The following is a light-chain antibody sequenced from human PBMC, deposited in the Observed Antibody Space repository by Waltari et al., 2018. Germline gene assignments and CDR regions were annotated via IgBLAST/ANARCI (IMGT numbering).Light chain of an antibody. CDR3: SSFAGNNNVV. CDR2: EVS. V-gene: IGLV2-8*01. Sequence: QSALTQPPSASGSPGQSVTISCTGTSTDVGAYNYVSWYQQHPGKAPKLMIYEVSMRPERVPDRFSGAKSDNTASLTVSGLQAEDEADYYCSSFAGNNNVVFGGGTKLTVL. J-gene: IGLJ2*01. CDR1: STDVGAYNY.